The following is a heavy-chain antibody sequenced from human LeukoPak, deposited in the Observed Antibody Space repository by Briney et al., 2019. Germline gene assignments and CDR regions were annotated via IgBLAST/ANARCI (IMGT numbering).Heavy chain of an antibody. Sequence: PGGSLRLSCVASGSTFSNGWMSWVRQAPGKGLEWVGRIKGKSERGTTDYAAPVKGRFTISRDGSTNTVYLHMNSLKTEDTAVYFCTSNLYCSTSSCYTLDNWGQGTLVAVS. D-gene: IGHD2-2*02. CDR2: IKGKSERGTT. V-gene: IGHV3-15*01. CDR3: TSNLYCSTSSCYTLDN. CDR1: GSTFSNGW. J-gene: IGHJ4*02.